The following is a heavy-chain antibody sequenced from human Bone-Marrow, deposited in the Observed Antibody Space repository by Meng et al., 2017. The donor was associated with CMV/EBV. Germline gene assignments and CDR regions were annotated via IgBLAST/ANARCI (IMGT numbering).Heavy chain of an antibody. J-gene: IGHJ6*02. Sequence: LSLTCAASGFTFSSYAMHWVRQAPGKGLEWVAVISYDGSNKYYADSVKGRFTISRDNSKNTLYPQMNSLRAEDTAVYYCAKVEEQLVGPHSGMDVWGQGTTVTVSS. V-gene: IGHV3-30-3*01. CDR1: GFTFSSYA. CDR2: ISYDGSNK. D-gene: IGHD6-6*01. CDR3: AKVEEQLVGPHSGMDV.